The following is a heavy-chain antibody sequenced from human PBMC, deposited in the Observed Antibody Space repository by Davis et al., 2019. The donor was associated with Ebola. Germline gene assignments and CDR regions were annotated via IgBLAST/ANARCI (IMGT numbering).Heavy chain of an antibody. D-gene: IGHD5-18*01. V-gene: IGHV2-5*02. CDR1: GFSLSTSGVG. Sequence: SGPTLVKPTQTLTLTCTFSGFSLSTSGVGVGWIRQPPGKALEWLALIYWDDDKRYSPSLKSRLTITKDTSKNQVVLTMTNMDPVDTATYYCARTDTRDRTAILDYWGQGTLATVSS. CDR2: IYWDDDK. CDR3: ARTDTRDRTAILDY. J-gene: IGHJ4*02.